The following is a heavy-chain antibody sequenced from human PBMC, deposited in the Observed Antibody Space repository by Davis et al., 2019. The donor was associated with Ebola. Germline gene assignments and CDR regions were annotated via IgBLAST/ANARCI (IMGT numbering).Heavy chain of an antibody. CDR1: GYSFTSYD. V-gene: IGHV1-8*01. Sequence: AASVKVSCKASGYSFTSYDINWVRQATGQGLEWMGWMNPNSGNTGYAQKFQGRVTMTRNTSISIAYMELSSLNSEDTAVYYCAREMTRYRYGSVLDWGQGTLVTDSS. J-gene: IGHJ4*02. CDR3: AREMTRYRYGSVLD. D-gene: IGHD3-16*02. CDR2: MNPNSGNT.